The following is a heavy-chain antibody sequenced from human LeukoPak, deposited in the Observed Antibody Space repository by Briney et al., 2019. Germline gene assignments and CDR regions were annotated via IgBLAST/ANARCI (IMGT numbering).Heavy chain of an antibody. CDR1: GFTFSNGW. CDR2: IKSKSERGTT. D-gene: IGHD2-2*02. J-gene: IGHJ4*02. CDR3: TSNLYCSTSSCYTLDN. Sequence: PGGSLRLSCAASGFTFSNGWMSWVRQAPGKGLEWVGLIKSKSERGTTDYAAPVKGRFTISRDGSTNTVYLHMNSLKTEDTAVYFCTSNLYCSTSSCYTLDNWGQGTLVAVSP. V-gene: IGHV3-15*01.